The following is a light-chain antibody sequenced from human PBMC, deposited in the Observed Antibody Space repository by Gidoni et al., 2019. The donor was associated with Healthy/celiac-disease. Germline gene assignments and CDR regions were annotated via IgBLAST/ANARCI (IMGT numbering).Light chain of an antibody. Sequence: EIVLTQSPATLSLSPGERATLSCRASQSVSSYLAWYQQKPGQAHRLLIYDADNRATGIPARFSGSGSGTDFNLTISSLEPEDFAVYYCQQRSNWPPGWTFGQGTKVEIK. CDR3: QQRSNWPPGWT. CDR2: DAD. J-gene: IGKJ1*01. V-gene: IGKV3-11*01. CDR1: QSVSSY.